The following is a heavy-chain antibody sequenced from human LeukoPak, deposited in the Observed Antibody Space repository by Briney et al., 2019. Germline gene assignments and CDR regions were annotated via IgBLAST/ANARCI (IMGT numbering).Heavy chain of an antibody. CDR3: ARRLAAYWYFDL. Sequence: SGTLSLTCTVSGGSISSSSYYWGWIRQPPGKGLEWIGSIYYSGSTYCNPSLKSRVTISVDTSKNQFSLKLSSVTAADTAVYYCARRLAAYWYFDLWGRGTLVTVSS. J-gene: IGHJ2*01. CDR2: IYYSGST. V-gene: IGHV4-39*01. CDR1: GGSISSSSYY.